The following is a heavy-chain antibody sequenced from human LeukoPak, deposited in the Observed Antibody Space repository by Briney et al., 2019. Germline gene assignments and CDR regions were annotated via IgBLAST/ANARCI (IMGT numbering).Heavy chain of an antibody. V-gene: IGHV3-30*02. CDR2: IRYDGSNK. D-gene: IGHD2-2*01. Sequence: GGSLRLSCAASGFTFSSYGMHWVRQAPGKGLEWVAFIRYDGSNKYYADSVKGRFTISGDNSKNTLYLQMNSLRAEDTAVYYCAKDPAAITAPDYYYYYYMDVWGKGTTVTVSS. J-gene: IGHJ6*03. CDR1: GFTFSSYG. CDR3: AKDPAAITAPDYYYYYYMDV.